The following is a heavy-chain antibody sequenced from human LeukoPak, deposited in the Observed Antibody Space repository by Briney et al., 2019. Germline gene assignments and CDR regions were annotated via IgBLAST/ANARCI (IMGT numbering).Heavy chain of an antibody. J-gene: IGHJ4*02. CDR3: AKGHVIRPFIVVVPAAAGVLDY. CDR1: GFTFSSYA. D-gene: IGHD2-2*01. CDR2: ISGSGGST. V-gene: IGHV3-23*01. Sequence: GGSLRLSCAASGFTFSSYAMSWVRQAPGKGLEWVSAISGSGGSTYYADSVKGRFTISRDNSKNTLYLQMNSLRAEDTAVYYCAKGHVIRPFIVVVPAAAGVLDYWGQGTLVTVSS.